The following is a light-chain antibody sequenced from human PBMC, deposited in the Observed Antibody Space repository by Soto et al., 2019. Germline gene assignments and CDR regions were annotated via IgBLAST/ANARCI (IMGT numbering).Light chain of an antibody. CDR2: GAS. J-gene: IGKJ5*01. Sequence: VLTHSPDTLSLSPGERATLSCRAGQSVSSTFLNWYQQKPGQAPRLLIYGASNRATGTPDRFSGSGSGTDFTLTISRLEPEDFAVYYCQQYMNWPTFGQGTRLEIK. V-gene: IGKV3D-20*02. CDR1: QSVSSTF. CDR3: QQYMNWPT.